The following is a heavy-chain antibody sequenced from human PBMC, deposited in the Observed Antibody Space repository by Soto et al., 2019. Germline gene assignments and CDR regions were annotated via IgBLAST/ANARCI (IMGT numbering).Heavy chain of an antibody. CDR1: GGSISNAAYS. J-gene: IGHJ4*02. Sequence: SETLSLTCTVSGGSISNAAYSWSWIRQPPGKGLEWIGYIYPSGMPFYNPSLRSRVTISIDRSNDQFSLNLKSVTAADTAVYYCARERGGYGLFDSWGQGTLVTVS. V-gene: IGHV4-30-2*01. CDR3: ARERGGYGLFDS. D-gene: IGHD5-18*01. CDR2: IYPSGMP.